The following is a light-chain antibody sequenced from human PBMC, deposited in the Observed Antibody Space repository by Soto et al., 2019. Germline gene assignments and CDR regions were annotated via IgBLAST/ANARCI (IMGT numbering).Light chain of an antibody. CDR2: DAS. V-gene: IGKV3-11*01. CDR3: QQRINWPPT. Sequence: DIELTQSPSTLSSSPGERATISCRASQSVSNYLAWYQQKPGQAPRLLIYDASNMDTGIPARFSGSGSGTDFTLTISSLQPEDFAIYYCQQRINWPPTFGEGTKVEIK. CDR1: QSVSNY. J-gene: IGKJ1*01.